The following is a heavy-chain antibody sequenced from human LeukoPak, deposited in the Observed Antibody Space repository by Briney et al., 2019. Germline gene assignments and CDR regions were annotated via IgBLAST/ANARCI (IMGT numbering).Heavy chain of an antibody. CDR1: GFSFSSYA. V-gene: IGHV3-30*04. J-gene: IGHJ3*02. CDR2: ISYDGNRK. D-gene: IGHD2/OR15-2a*01. CDR3: ARRIESLITI. Sequence: PGGSLRLSCAASGFSFSSYAMHWVRQAPGKGLEWVAVISYDGNRKYYADSVKGRFTISRDNSKNSLYLQMNSLRAEDTAVYYCARRIESLITIWGQGTMVTVSS.